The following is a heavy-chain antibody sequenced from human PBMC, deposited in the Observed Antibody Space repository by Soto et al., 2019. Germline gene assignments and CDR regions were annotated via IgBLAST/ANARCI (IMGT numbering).Heavy chain of an antibody. CDR3: TTGLIEVVGTNLDY. CDR2: MRSKTNSHAT. J-gene: IGHJ4*02. D-gene: IGHD6-19*01. V-gene: IGHV3-73*01. Sequence: GGSLRLSCAVSGFTFSDSAVHWVRQASGKGLEWVGRMRSKTNSHATAYAASVEGRFTISRDDAKNTAYLQMNSLKTEDTALYYCTTGLIEVVGTNLDYWGQGTLVTVSS. CDR1: GFTFSDSA.